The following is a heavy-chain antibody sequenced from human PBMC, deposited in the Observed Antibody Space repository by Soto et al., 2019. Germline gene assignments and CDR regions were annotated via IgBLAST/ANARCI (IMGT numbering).Heavy chain of an antibody. CDR2: ISGNGGST. J-gene: IGHJ4*02. CDR3: AKVVGYGNDYYDL. V-gene: IGHV3-23*01. Sequence: GGPLRLSSASSGFTFSSCTIGWVRQAPGKGMKWVSGISGNGGSTYYADSVKGRFTISRDTSKNTLYLQMDSLGAEDTAIYYCAKVVGYGNDYYDLWGQGTL. D-gene: IGHD3-22*01. CDR1: GFTFSSCT.